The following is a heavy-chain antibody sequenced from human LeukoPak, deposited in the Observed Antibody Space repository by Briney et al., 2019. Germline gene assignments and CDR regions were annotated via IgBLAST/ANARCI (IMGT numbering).Heavy chain of an antibody. CDR1: GFTFSISD. V-gene: IGHV3-30*12. CDR3: ARGYGDYDILTGYGY. Sequence: GGSLRLSCAASGFTFSISDMHWVRQAPGKGLQWVAFISYDGSKKHCADSVQGRCTISRDNSKNTLYLQMNSLRAEDTAVYYCARGYGDYDILTGYGYWGQGTLVTVSS. CDR2: ISYDGSKK. J-gene: IGHJ4*02. D-gene: IGHD3-9*01.